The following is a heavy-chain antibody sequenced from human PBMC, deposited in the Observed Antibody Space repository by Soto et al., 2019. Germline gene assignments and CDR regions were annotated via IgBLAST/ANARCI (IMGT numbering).Heavy chain of an antibody. V-gene: IGHV4-34*01. Sequence: QVQLQQWGAGLLKPSETLSLTCAVYGGSFSRYFWNWIRQPPGKGLEWIGEINHSGRTNYNPSLKSRVTISVATSTNQFSLKLSSVTAADTAVYYCARGLSVTNTFYYYYAMDVWGQGTTVTVSS. CDR2: INHSGRT. D-gene: IGHD2-8*01. CDR1: GGSFSRYF. J-gene: IGHJ6*02. CDR3: ARGLSVTNTFYYYYAMDV.